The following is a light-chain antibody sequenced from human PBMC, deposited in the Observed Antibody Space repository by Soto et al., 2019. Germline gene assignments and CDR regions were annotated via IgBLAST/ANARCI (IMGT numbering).Light chain of an antibody. CDR2: VAS. J-gene: IGKJ5*01. CDR3: QQYGSSRIT. CDR1: QSVSSNY. V-gene: IGKV3-20*01. Sequence: EIVLTQSPGTLSLSPGERATLSCRASQSVSSNYLAWYQQKPGQAPRVLIYVASSRATGIPDRFSGSASGTDFTLTITRLEPEDFAVYSCQQYGSSRITFGQGTRLEIK.